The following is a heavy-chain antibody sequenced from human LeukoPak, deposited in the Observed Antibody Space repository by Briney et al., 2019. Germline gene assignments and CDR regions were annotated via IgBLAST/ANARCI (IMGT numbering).Heavy chain of an antibody. J-gene: IGHJ4*02. Sequence: ASVKVSCKASGYTFTVYYIHWGRPAPGQGLEWMGGMNPNSGGTNYAQKVQGWVTMTRYTASTTAYMELSRVTSHDPVMYLCERDSRGRRQRAVENSLDYWGQGTLVTASS. D-gene: IGHD6-19*01. CDR1: GYTFTVYY. CDR3: ERDSRGRRQRAVENSLDY. CDR2: MNPNSGGT. V-gene: IGHV1-2*04.